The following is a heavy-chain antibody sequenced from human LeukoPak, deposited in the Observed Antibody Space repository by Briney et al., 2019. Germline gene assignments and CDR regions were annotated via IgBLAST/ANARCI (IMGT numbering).Heavy chain of an antibody. D-gene: IGHD3-10*01. CDR3: ARYVVYGSGKYYFDY. CDR2: INFSGST. CDR1: GGSVSSTTYY. Sequence: SETRSLTCTVSGGSVSSTTYYWSWIRQPPGKGLEWIARINFSGSTYYNPSLKSRFTISVDTSENQFSLKLSSVTAADTAVYYCARYVVYGSGKYYFDYWGQGTLVTVSS. J-gene: IGHJ4*02. V-gene: IGHV4-39*01.